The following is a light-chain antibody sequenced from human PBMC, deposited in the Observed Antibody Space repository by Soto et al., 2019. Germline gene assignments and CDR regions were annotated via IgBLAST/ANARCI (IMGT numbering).Light chain of an antibody. CDR3: GAWDSSLTTYA. J-gene: IGLJ1*01. CDR1: SSNIGRNY. V-gene: IGLV1-51*01. Sequence: QSVLTQPPSVSAAPGQKVTISCSGSSSNIGRNYVSWYQRLPGTAPKLLIYDADKRPSGIPDRFSGYKSGASATLGITGLQTGDEADYYCGAWDSSLTTYAFGTGTKVTVL. CDR2: DAD.